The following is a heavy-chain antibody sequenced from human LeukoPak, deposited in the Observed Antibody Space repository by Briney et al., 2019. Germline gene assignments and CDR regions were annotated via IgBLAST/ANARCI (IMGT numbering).Heavy chain of an antibody. CDR1: GYTLTELS. D-gene: IGHD7-27*01. V-gene: IGHV1-24*01. Sequence: ASVKVSCKVSGYTLTELSMHWVRQAPGKGLEWMGGFDPEDGETIYAQKFQGRVTMTEDTSTDTAYMELSSLRSEDTAVYYCATGDLTGDCPGYFDLWGRGTLVTVSS. CDR2: FDPEDGET. J-gene: IGHJ2*01. CDR3: ATGDLTGDCPGYFDL.